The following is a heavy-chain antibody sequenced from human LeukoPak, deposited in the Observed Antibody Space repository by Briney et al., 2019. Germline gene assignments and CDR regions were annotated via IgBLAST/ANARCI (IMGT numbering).Heavy chain of an antibody. D-gene: IGHD6-13*01. CDR2: ISGSGGST. J-gene: IGHJ3*01. V-gene: IGHV3-23*01. CDR1: GFTFSSYA. CDR3: AKGRYSSSWYDAFDV. Sequence: PGGSLRLSCAASGFTFSSYAMSWVRQAPGKGLEWVSAISGSGGSTYYADSVKGRFTISRDNSKNTLYLQMNSLRAEDTAVYYCAKGRYSSSWYDAFDVWGQGTMVTVSS.